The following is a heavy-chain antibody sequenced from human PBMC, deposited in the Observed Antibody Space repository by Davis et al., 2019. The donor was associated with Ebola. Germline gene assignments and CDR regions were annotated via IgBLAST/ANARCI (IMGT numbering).Heavy chain of an antibody. Sequence: LTCAASGFTFSSYGMHWVRQAPGKGLEWVAVISYDGSNKYYADSVKGRFTISRDNSKNTLYLQMNSLRAEDTAVYYCAKSQLRSSSSSDWFDPWGQGTLVTVSS. CDR1: GFTFSSYG. CDR2: ISYDGSNK. D-gene: IGHD6-6*01. J-gene: IGHJ5*02. CDR3: AKSQLRSSSSSDWFDP. V-gene: IGHV3-30*18.